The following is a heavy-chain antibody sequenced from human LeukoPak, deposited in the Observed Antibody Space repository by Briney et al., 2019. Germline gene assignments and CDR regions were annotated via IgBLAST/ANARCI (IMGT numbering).Heavy chain of an antibody. CDR3: ARDVFEPYYFDY. D-gene: IGHD3-10*01. J-gene: IGHJ4*02. CDR1: GGSISNSSYY. Sequence: PSETLSLTCTDSGGSISNSSYYWGWIRQPPGKGLEWIGSLLYSGTTYYNPSLRSRVTMSVDTSKNQFSLNLSSLTAADTAMYYCARDVFEPYYFDYWGQGSLVTVSS. CDR2: LLYSGTT. V-gene: IGHV4-39*07.